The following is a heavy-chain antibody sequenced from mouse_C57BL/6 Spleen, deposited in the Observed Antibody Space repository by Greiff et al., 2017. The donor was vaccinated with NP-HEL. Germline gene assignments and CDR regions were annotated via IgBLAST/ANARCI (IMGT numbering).Heavy chain of an antibody. Sequence: QVQLQQSGAELARPGASVKMSCKASGYTFTSYTMHWVKQRPGQGLEWIGYINPSSGYTKYNQKFKDKATLTADKSSSTAYMQLSSLTSEDSAVYYCAINYGSSPYYAMDYWGQGTSVTVSS. J-gene: IGHJ4*01. CDR2: INPSSGYT. CDR3: AINYGSSPYYAMDY. CDR1: GYTFTSYT. D-gene: IGHD1-1*01. V-gene: IGHV1-4*01.